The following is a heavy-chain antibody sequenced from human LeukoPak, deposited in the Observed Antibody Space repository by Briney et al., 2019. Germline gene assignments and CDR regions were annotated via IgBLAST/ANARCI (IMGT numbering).Heavy chain of an antibody. CDR1: GFNFNSYG. V-gene: IGHV3-30*02. J-gene: IGHJ4*02. CDR2: VRYDGSIQ. CDR3: GKGSSTSACPDY. Sequence: PGRSQRLSRAASGFNFNSYGMHWVRQAPGKGLDWVAFVRYDGSIQYYADSVKGRFAISRDNSKDTVSLQMNSLRPEDTAVYYCGKGSSTSACPDYWGQGTLVTVSS. D-gene: IGHD6-19*01.